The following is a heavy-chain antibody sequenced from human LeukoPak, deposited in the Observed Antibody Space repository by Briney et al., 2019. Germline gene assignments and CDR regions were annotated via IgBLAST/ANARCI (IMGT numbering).Heavy chain of an antibody. V-gene: IGHV3-9*01. D-gene: IGHD2-15*01. J-gene: IGHJ4*02. CDR2: ISWNSGSI. CDR1: GFTFDDYA. CDR3: ARASAGGSLFDY. Sequence: PGRSLRLSCAASGFTFDDYAMHWVRQAPGKGLEWVSGISWNSGSIGYADSVKGRFTISRDNAKNSLYLQMNSLRAEDTAVYYCARASAGGSLFDYWGQGTLVTVSS.